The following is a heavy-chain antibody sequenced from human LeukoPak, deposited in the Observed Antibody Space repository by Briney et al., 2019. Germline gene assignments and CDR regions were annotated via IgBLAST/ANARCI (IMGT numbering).Heavy chain of an antibody. J-gene: IGHJ4*02. D-gene: IGHD6-19*01. CDR3: ARDHGGLSYSSGLGVDY. CDR2: INPNSGGT. CDR1: GYTFTGYY. V-gene: IGHV1-2*02. Sequence: GASVKVSCKASGYTFTGYYMHWVRQAPGQGLEWMGWINPNSGGTNYAQKFQGRVTMTRDTSISTAYMELSRLRSDDTAVYYCARDHGGLSYSSGLGVDYWGQGTLVTVSS.